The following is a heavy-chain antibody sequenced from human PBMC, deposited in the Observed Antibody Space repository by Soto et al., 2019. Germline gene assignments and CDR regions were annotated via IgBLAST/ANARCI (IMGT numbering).Heavy chain of an antibody. CDR3: ARLPYTWNYYFDY. Sequence: SETLSLTCTVSGGSTSSTSHYWGWVRQPPGKGLEWIGSIYSSGNTYYNPSLKSRVTISVDTSKNQFSLKLSSVTAADTAVYYCARLPYTWNYYFDYWGRGTLVTSPQ. CDR1: GGSTSSTSHY. D-gene: IGHD1-7*01. J-gene: IGHJ4*02. V-gene: IGHV4-39*01. CDR2: IYSSGNT.